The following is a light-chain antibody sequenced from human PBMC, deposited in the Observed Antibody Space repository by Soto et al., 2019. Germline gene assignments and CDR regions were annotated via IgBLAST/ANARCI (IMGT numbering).Light chain of an antibody. J-gene: IGKJ1*01. CDR3: QQCSGYS. CDR1: QSIRKC. CDR2: DAS. V-gene: IGKV1-5*01. Sequence: DIQMTQSPSTLSASVGDRVTIACRASQSIRKCLAWYQHKPGKAPKLLIYDASSLASGVPSRFSGSGSGTEFTLTIISLQADDFATYHCQQCSGYSFGQGTKVDIK.